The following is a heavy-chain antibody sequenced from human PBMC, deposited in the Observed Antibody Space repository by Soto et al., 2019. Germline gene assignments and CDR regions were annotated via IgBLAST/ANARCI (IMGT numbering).Heavy chain of an antibody. CDR3: AKDFKDIVVVPAAIFHHYGMDV. J-gene: IGHJ6*02. Sequence: RGSLRFSCASSVFTFSIYGMHWVRQAPGKGLEWVAVISYDGSNKYYADSVKGRFTISRDNSKNTLYLQMNSLRAEDTAVYYCAKDFKDIVVVPAAIFHHYGMDVWGQGTTVTVSS. V-gene: IGHV3-30*18. CDR2: ISYDGSNK. D-gene: IGHD2-2*02. CDR1: VFTFSIYG.